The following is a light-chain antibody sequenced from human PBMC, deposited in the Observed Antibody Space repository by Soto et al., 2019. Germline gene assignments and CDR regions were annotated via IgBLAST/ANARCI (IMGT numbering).Light chain of an antibody. CDR2: KAS. J-gene: IGKJ5*01. CDR1: QSIDSW. V-gene: IGKV1-5*03. Sequence: DVQMTQSPSTLSASVGDRVTITCRASQSIDSWLAWYQQKPGKAPNLLIYKASTLETGVPSRFSGSGSGTEFTLTISSLQSDDFATYYCQQYNSYSSITFGQGTRWRLN. CDR3: QQYNSYSSIT.